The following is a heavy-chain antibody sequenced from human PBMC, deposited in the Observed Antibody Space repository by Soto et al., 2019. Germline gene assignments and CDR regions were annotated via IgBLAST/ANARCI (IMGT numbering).Heavy chain of an antibody. Sequence: GGSLRLSCAASGFTFSTNLMHWVRQAPGKGLVWVSRINSDGTNAAYADSVQGRFTISRDNAKNTPYLQMNSLTGEDTAVYYCAKAGAGVANFDYWGQGTLVTVS. CDR1: GFTFSTNL. D-gene: IGHD3-3*01. J-gene: IGHJ4*02. CDR3: AKAGAGVANFDY. CDR2: INSDGTNA. V-gene: IGHV3-74*01.